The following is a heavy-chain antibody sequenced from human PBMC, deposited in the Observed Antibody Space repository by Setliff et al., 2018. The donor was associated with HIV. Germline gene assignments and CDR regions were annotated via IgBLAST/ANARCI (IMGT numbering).Heavy chain of an antibody. CDR3: ARENGRRNYYYYYGMDV. J-gene: IGHJ6*02. CDR1: GHSISSGYH. CDR2: VYYSGST. V-gene: IGHV4-38-2*02. Sequence: PSETLSLTCAVSGHSISSGYHWGWIRQPPGKGLEWIGSVYYSGSTHYNPSLKSRVTVAVDTSKDEISLKLSSVTAADTAVYYCARENGRRNYYYYYGMDVWGQGTTVTVSS.